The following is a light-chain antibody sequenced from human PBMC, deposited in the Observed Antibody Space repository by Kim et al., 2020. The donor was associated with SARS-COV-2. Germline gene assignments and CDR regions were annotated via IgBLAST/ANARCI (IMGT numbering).Light chain of an antibody. J-gene: IGKJ4*01. CDR2: AAS. Sequence: EILVTQSPATLSVSPGERATLSCRASQSVSGNLAWYQQKPGQSPRLLIYAASTRATGIPARFGGGGSGTEFTLTISSLQSEEFAIYYCQQYNKWPLTFGGGTKVDIK. CDR3: QQYNKWPLT. CDR1: QSVSGN. V-gene: IGKV3-15*01.